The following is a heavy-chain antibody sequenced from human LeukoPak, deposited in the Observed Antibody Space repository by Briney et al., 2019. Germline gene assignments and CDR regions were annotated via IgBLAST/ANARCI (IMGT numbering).Heavy chain of an antibody. CDR2: ISGNGVST. CDR3: AREDGYNYDVPDY. CDR1: GFTFSSYA. Sequence: PGGSLRLSCAASGFTFSSYAMHWVRRAPGKGLEYVSAISGNGVSTDYANSVKGRFTISRDNSKNTLYLQMGSLRAEDTAVYYCAREDGYNYDVPDYWGQGTLVTVSS. D-gene: IGHD5-24*01. J-gene: IGHJ4*02. V-gene: IGHV3-64*01.